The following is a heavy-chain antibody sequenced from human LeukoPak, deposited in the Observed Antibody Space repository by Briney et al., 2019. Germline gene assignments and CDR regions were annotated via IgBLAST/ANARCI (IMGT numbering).Heavy chain of an antibody. V-gene: IGHV3-7*03. Sequence: GGSLRLSCAASGFTFRSYWMSWVRQAPGKGLEWVANIKEDGSEKYYVDSVKGRSTISRDSAKNPLYPQMNSLRVEDTAVYYCARDHNYGSDYWGQGTLVTVSS. CDR3: ARDHNYGSDY. CDR1: GFTFRSYW. CDR2: IKEDGSEK. D-gene: IGHD5-18*01. J-gene: IGHJ4*02.